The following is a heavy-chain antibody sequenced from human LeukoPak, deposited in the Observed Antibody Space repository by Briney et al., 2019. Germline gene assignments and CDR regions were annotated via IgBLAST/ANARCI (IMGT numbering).Heavy chain of an antibody. CDR2: IYYSGNT. CDR3: ARHLGYCSSTGCNSCFAP. J-gene: IGHJ5*02. V-gene: IGHV4-59*01. CDR1: GGSISSYY. D-gene: IGHD2-2*02. Sequence: KPSETLSLTCIVSGGSISSYYWSWIRQPPGKGLEWIGYIYYSGNTNYNPSLKSRVTMSVDTSKNQFSLKLRSVTAADTAVYYCARHLGYCSSTGCNSCFAPWGQGTLVTVSS.